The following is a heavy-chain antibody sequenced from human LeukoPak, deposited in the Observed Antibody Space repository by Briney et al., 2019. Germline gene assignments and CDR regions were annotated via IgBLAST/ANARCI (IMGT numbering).Heavy chain of an antibody. Sequence: SETLSLTCAVYGGSFSGYYWSWIRQPPGKGLEWIGYIYYSGSTNYNPSLKSRVTISVDTSKNQFSLKLSSVTAADTAVYYCARDNSGVFDYWGQGTLVTVSS. CDR1: GGSFSGYY. CDR2: IYYSGST. CDR3: ARDNSGVFDY. V-gene: IGHV4-59*12. D-gene: IGHD3-10*01. J-gene: IGHJ4*02.